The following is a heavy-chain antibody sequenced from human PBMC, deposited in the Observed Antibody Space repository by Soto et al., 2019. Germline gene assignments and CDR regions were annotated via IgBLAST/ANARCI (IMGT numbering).Heavy chain of an antibody. CDR2: INGDGRTT. J-gene: IGHJ5*02. V-gene: IGHV3-74*01. CDR3: ARAAYGEYWFDP. Sequence: GGSPRLSCAASGFTFSGYWMHWVRQAPGKGLMWVSRINGDGRTTNYADSVKGRFTISRENAKNTLYLQMNSLRAEDTAVYYCARAAYGEYWFDPWGQGTLVTVSS. CDR1: GFTFSGYW. D-gene: IGHD4-17*01.